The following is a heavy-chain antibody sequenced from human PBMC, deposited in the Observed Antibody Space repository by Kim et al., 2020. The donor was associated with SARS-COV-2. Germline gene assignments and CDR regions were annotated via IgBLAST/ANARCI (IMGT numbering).Heavy chain of an antibody. Sequence: GGSLRLSCAASGFTFSSYAMSWVRQAPGKGLVWVSRINSDGSSTSYADSVKGRFTISRDNAKNTLYLQMNSLRAEDTAVYYCTRVGHLGADYWGAQLYYFDYWGQGTLVTVSS. J-gene: IGHJ4*02. CDR1: GFTFSSYA. CDR2: INSDGSST. V-gene: IGHV3-74*01. D-gene: IGHD7-27*01. CDR3: TRVGHLGADYWGAQLYYFDY.